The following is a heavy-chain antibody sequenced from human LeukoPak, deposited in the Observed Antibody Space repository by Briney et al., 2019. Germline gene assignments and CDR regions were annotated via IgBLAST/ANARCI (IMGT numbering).Heavy chain of an antibody. D-gene: IGHD2-2*01. J-gene: IGHJ6*03. Sequence: SETLSLTCTVSGGSISSYYWSWIRQPPGKGLEWIGYIYYSGSTNYNPSLKSRVTISVDTSKNQFSLKLSSVTAADTAVYYCARRFSPNCSSTSCYVSYYYMDVWGKGTTVTISS. CDR3: ARRFSPNCSSTSCYVSYYYMDV. CDR1: GGSISSYY. CDR2: IYYSGST. V-gene: IGHV4-59*12.